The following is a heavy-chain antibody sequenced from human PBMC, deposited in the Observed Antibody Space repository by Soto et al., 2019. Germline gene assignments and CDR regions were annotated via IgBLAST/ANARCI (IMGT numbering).Heavy chain of an antibody. V-gene: IGHV1-69*05. CDR1: GGTFSSYA. Sequence: QVQLVQSGAEVKKPGSSVKVSCKASGGTFSSYAISWVRQAPGQGLEWMGGVIPIFGTANYAQKFQGRVTSTPGESTSTAILELSSLRSGDTAVYYCPRDIAQIPAAIAGWFAPWGQGPLVTVSS. CDR2: VIPIFGTA. J-gene: IGHJ5*02. CDR3: PRDIAQIPAAIAGWFAP. D-gene: IGHD2-2*01.